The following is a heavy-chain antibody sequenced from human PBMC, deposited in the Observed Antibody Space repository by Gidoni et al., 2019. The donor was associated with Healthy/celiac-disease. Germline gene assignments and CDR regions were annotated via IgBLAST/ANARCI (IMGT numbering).Heavy chain of an antibody. D-gene: IGHD2-2*01. Sequence: EVQLVESGGGLVQPGRSLRLSCAASGFTFDDYAMHWVRQAPGKGLEWVSGISWNSGSIGYADSVKGRFTISRDNAKNSLYLQMNSLRAEDTALYYCAKDIVGAARSTFDYWGQGTLVTVSS. CDR2: ISWNSGSI. J-gene: IGHJ4*02. CDR1: GFTFDDYA. CDR3: AKDIVGAARSTFDY. V-gene: IGHV3-9*01.